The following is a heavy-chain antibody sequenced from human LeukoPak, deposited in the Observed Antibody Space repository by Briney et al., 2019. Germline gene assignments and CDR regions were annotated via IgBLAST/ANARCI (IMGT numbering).Heavy chain of an antibody. CDR1: GYTFTDYY. Sequence: ASVKISCKASGYTFTDYYMHWVRQAPGQGLEWMGWINPNSGGTNYAQKCQGMVTMTRDTSISTAYMELSRLRSDDTAVYYCARDPDYDFWSGYYYYYYMDVWGKGTTVTVSS. J-gene: IGHJ6*03. CDR2: INPNSGGT. CDR3: ARDPDYDFWSGYYYYYYMDV. V-gene: IGHV1-2*02. D-gene: IGHD3-3*01.